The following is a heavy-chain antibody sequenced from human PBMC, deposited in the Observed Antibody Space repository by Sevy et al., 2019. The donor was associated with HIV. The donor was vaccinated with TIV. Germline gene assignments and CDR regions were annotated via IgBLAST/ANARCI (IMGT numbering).Heavy chain of an antibody. CDR3: ARIKSKGSTSLAYYYYGMDV. J-gene: IGHJ6*02. CDR2: ISAYNGNT. CDR1: GYTFTSYG. V-gene: IGHV1-18*01. D-gene: IGHD2-2*01. Sequence: ASVKVSCKASGYTFTSYGINWVRQAPGQGLEWMGWISAYNGNTNYAQKLQGRVTMTTDTSTSTAYMGRRSLRSDDTAVYYCARIKSKGSTSLAYYYYGMDVWGQGTTVTVSS.